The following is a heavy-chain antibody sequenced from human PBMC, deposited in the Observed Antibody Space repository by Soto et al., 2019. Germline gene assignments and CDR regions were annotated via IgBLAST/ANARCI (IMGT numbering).Heavy chain of an antibody. Sequence: EVQLVESGGGLVQPGGSLRLSCAASGFTFSSYWMSWVRQAPGKGLEWVANIKQDGSEKYYVDSVKGRFTISRDNAKNSLYLQMNGLGAEDTAVYYCARGGGSLWYYYMDVWGKGTTVTVSS. CDR2: IKQDGSEK. D-gene: IGHD2-15*01. CDR3: ARGGGSLWYYYMDV. CDR1: GFTFSSYW. V-gene: IGHV3-7*04. J-gene: IGHJ6*03.